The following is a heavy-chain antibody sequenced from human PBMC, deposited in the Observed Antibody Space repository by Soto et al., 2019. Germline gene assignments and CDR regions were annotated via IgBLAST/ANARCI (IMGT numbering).Heavy chain of an antibody. CDR2: IYYSGST. D-gene: IGHD6-19*01. CDR1: GGSISSYD. Sequence: PSETLSLTCTVSGGSISSYDWGWIWKPPGKGLEWIGYIYYSGSTNYNPSLKSRVTISVDTSKNQFSLKLSSATAADTAVYYCVGQIGTYSSGQRGTVFDYWGQGTLVTVSS. CDR3: VGQIGTYSSGQRGTVFDY. J-gene: IGHJ4*02. V-gene: IGHV4-59*01.